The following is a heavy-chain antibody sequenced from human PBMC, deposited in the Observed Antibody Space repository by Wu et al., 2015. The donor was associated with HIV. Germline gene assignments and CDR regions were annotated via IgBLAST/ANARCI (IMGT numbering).Heavy chain of an antibody. Sequence: QVQLVQSGAEVKKPGSSVKVSCKASGGTFSSYAISWVRQAPGQGLEWMGGIIPIFGTANYAQKFQGRVTITTDESTSTAYMELSSLRSEDTAVYYCASSTSRYSSGHDAFDIWGQGDKWSPSLQ. D-gene: IGHD6-19*01. CDR3: ASSTSRYSSGHDAFDI. CDR2: IIPIFGTA. V-gene: IGHV1-69*05. J-gene: IGHJ3*02. CDR1: GGTFSSYA.